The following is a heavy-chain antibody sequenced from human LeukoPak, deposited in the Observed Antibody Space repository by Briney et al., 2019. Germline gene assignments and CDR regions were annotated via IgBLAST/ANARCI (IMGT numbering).Heavy chain of an antibody. V-gene: IGHV4-39*07. CDR3: ARGRYCSGTNCPPDFDY. Sequence: SETLTLTCTVSDTSITDSNYYWGWIRQPPGKGLEWIGSFFYSGTTRYNPSLKSRVTISLDTSKNQFSLKLRSVTAADTAVYYCARGRYCSGTNCPPDFDYWGQGTLVTVSS. J-gene: IGHJ4*02. CDR1: DTSITDSNYY. D-gene: IGHD2-2*01. CDR2: FFYSGTT.